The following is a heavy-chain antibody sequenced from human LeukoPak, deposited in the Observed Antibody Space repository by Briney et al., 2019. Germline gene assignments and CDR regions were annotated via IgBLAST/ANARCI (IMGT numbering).Heavy chain of an antibody. CDR2: IKSKTDSGTT. V-gene: IGHV3-15*01. Sequence: GGSLRLSCAASGFTFSNAWMSWVRQAPGKGLEWVGRIKSKTDSGTTDYVAPVKGRFTISGDDSKNTLYLQMNSLKTEDTAVYYCTTDRPNVLRYFDWLSTHLDYFDYWGQGTLVTVSS. D-gene: IGHD3-9*01. CDR1: GFTFSNAW. J-gene: IGHJ4*02. CDR3: TTDRPNVLRYFDWLSTHLDYFDY.